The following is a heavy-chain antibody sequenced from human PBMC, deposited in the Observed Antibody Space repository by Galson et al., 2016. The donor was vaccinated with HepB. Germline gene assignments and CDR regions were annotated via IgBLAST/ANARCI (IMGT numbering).Heavy chain of an antibody. CDR1: GFTFGDYA. D-gene: IGHD3-16*01. CDR2: ITAGGGTT. Sequence: SLRLSCATSGFTFGDYAMSWFRQTPGRGLEWVSGITAGGGTTHYADSVKGRFTISRDNSNNTLYLYMNSLRAGDTAVYYCGKHGGFDYWGQGALVTVSS. CDR3: GKHGGFDY. V-gene: IGHV3-23*01. J-gene: IGHJ4*02.